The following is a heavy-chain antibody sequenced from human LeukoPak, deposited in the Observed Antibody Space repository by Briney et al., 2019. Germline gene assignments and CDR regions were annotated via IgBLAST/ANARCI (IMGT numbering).Heavy chain of an antibody. D-gene: IGHD2-2*01. CDR1: GGSFSGYY. CDR2: INHSGST. CDR3: ARGPGFCSSTRCLGGYFDY. V-gene: IGHV4-34*01. J-gene: IGHJ4*02. Sequence: KTSETLSLTCAVYGGSFSGYYWSWIRQPPGKGLEWIGEINHSGSTNYNPSLKSRVTISVDTSKNQFSLKLSSVTAADTAVYYCARGPGFCSSTRCLGGYFDYWGQGTLVTVSS.